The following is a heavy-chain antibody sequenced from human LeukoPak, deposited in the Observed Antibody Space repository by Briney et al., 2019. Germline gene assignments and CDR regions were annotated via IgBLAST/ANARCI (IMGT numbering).Heavy chain of an antibody. CDR2: INHSGST. CDR3: ARGIDSSGYYRPYYFDY. J-gene: IGHJ4*02. D-gene: IGHD3-22*01. V-gene: IGHV4-34*01. Sequence: TSETLSLTCAVYGGSFSGYYWSWIRQPPGKGPEWIGEINHSGSTNYNPSLKSRVTISVDTSKNQFSLKLSSVTAADTAVYYCARGIDSSGYYRPYYFDYWGQGTLVTVSS. CDR1: GGSFSGYY.